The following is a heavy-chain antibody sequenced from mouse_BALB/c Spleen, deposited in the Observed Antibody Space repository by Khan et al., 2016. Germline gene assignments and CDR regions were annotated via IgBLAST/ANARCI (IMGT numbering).Heavy chain of an antibody. J-gene: IGHJ4*01. CDR1: GFDFSRYW. CDR2: INPDSSTI. Sequence: EVKLLESGGGLVQPGGSLKLSCAASGFDFSRYWMSWVRQAPGKGLEWIGEINPDSSTINYTPSLKDKFIISRDNAKHTLYLQMSKVRSEDTALYYCARHYDSCLYARDYWRQGTSVTVSS. CDR3: ARHYDSCLYARDY. D-gene: IGHD3-2*01. V-gene: IGHV4-1*02.